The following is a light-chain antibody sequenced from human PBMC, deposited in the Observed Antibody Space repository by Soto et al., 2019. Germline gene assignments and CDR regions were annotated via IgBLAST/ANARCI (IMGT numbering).Light chain of an antibody. Sequence: QSVLTQPPSASGSPGQSVTISCTGTSRDVGGYNYVSWYQQHPGKAPKLMIYEVSKQPSGVPDRFSGSKSGNTASLTVSGLQAEDEADYYCSSYAGSNNLVFGGGTKLTVL. CDR1: SRDVGGYNY. V-gene: IGLV2-8*01. CDR3: SSYAGSNNLV. CDR2: EVS. J-gene: IGLJ2*01.